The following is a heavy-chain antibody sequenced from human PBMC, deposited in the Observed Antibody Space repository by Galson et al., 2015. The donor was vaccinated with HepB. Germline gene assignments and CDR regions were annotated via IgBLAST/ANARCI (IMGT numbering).Heavy chain of an antibody. CDR2: ISAGSTTR. J-gene: IGHJ6*02. V-gene: IGHV3-48*02. Sequence: SLRLSCAASGFSFSSHSMNWVRQAPGKGLEWVSYISAGSTTRYYAASVKGRFTISRDNARNSVSLHMSSLRDEDTAVYYCARNPASYDYYNMDVWGQGTTATVSS. CDR3: ARNPASYDYYNMDV. CDR1: GFSFSSHS. D-gene: IGHD6-25*01.